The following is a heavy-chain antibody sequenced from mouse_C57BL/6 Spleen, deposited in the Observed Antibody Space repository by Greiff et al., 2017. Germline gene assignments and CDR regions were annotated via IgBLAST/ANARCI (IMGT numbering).Heavy chain of an antibody. V-gene: IGHV1-82*01. CDR1: GYAFSSSW. Sequence: QVHVKQSGPELVKPGASVKISCKASGYAFSSSWMNWVKQRPGKGLEWIGRIYPGDGDTNYKGKFKGKATLTADKSSSTAYMQLSSLTSEDSAVYVCAREEVLSEGYYAMDYWGQGTSVTVSS. CDR2: IYPGDGDT. D-gene: IGHD1-1*02. CDR3: AREEVLSEGYYAMDY. J-gene: IGHJ4*01.